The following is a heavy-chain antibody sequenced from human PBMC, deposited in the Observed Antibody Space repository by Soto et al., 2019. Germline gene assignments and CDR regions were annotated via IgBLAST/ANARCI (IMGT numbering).Heavy chain of an antibody. V-gene: IGHV1-18*01. CDR1: GYPFTSYG. CDR2: ISAYNGNT. J-gene: IGHJ5*02. D-gene: IGHD6-19*01. Sequence: GASMKVSCKASGYPFTSYGISWVRQAPGKGLEWMGWISAYNGNTNYAQKLQGRVTMTTDTSTSTAYMELRSLRSDDTAVYYCARDRAVAGPYNWFDPWGQGTLVTVSS. CDR3: ARDRAVAGPYNWFDP.